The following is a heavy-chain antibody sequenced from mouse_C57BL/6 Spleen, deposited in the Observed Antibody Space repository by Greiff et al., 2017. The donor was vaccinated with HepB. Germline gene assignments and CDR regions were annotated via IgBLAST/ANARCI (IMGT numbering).Heavy chain of an antibody. D-gene: IGHD1-1*01. J-gene: IGHJ3*01. Sequence: EVQLVESGPELVKPGDSVKISCKASGYSFTGYFMNWVMQSHGKSLEWIGRINPYNGDTFYNQKFKGKATLTVDKSSSTAHMELRSLTSEDSAVYYCASPLYYGSSSFAYWGQGTLVTVSA. CDR3: ASPLYYGSSSFAY. CDR2: INPYNGDT. V-gene: IGHV1-20*01. CDR1: GYSFTGYF.